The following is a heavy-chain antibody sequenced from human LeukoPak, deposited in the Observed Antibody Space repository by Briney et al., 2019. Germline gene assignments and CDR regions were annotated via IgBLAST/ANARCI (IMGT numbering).Heavy chain of an antibody. CDR3: ALLAVASDFDY. CDR1: GFTVSDNY. Sequence: GGSLRLSCAASGFTVSDNYMSWVRQAPGKGLEWVSNIASSGTIKYYADSVKGRFSISRDNAKSSLYLQMNSLRVEDTAVYYCALLAVASDFDYWGQGALVTVSP. J-gene: IGHJ4*02. D-gene: IGHD6-19*01. CDR2: IASSGTIK. V-gene: IGHV3-11*04.